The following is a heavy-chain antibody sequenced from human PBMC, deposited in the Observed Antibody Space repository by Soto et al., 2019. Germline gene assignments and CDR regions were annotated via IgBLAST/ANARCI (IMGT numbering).Heavy chain of an antibody. D-gene: IGHD6-13*01. CDR2: IYNSGST. V-gene: IGHV4-61*01. J-gene: IGHJ2*01. Sequence: QAQLQESGPGPVKPSETLSLTCTVSGGSVSGGTHYWSWIRQPPGKGLEWIGYIYNSGSTNDNPPLKSRVTISVDTSKNQFSLKLSSVTAADTAVYYCARGYRTSWYWFDLWGRGTLVTVSS. CDR3: ARGYRTSWYWFDL. CDR1: GGSVSGGTHY.